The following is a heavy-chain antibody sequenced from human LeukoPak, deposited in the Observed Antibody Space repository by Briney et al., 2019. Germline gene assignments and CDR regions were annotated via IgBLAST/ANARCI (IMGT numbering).Heavy chain of an antibody. Sequence: GESLKISCKGFGYSFTNYWIAWVRQMPGKGLEWMGIIYPGDSDTRYSPSFQGQVTISGDKSISTAYLQWSSLKASDTAIYYCARSPSRGGTYQYWGQGTLVTVSS. CDR2: IYPGDSDT. V-gene: IGHV5-51*01. D-gene: IGHD1-26*01. CDR1: GYSFTNYW. CDR3: ARSPSRGGTYQY. J-gene: IGHJ4*02.